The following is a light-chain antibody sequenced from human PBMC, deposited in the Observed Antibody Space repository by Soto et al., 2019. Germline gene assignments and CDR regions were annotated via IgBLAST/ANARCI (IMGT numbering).Light chain of an antibody. CDR1: QSVSSN. V-gene: IGKV3-20*01. Sequence: EILMTQSPSTLAVSPGERATLSCRASQSVSSNLAWYQHKPGQAPRLLIYGASTRATGIPDRFSGSGSGTDFTLTISRLEPEDFEVYYCQQYGGQPQTFGQGTKVDIK. CDR2: GAS. J-gene: IGKJ1*01. CDR3: QQYGGQPQT.